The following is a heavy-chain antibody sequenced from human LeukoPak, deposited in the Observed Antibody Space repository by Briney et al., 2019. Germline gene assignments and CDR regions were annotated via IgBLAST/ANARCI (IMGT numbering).Heavy chain of an antibody. CDR2: IYHSGST. CDR1: GGSISSSNW. CDR3: ARVYGYCSSTSCPGINWCLVL. V-gene: IGHV4-4*02. J-gene: IGHJ4*02. D-gene: IGHD2-2*01. Sequence: SETLSLTCAVSGGSISSSNWWSWVRPPPGKGLEWIGEIYHSGSTNYNPSLKSRVTISEDKSKNQFSLKLSSLTAAHTAVYYCARVYGYCSSTSCPGINWCLVLWAQGTVVTVSS.